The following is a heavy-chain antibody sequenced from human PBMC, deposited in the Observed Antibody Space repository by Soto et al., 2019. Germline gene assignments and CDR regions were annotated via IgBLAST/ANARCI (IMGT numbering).Heavy chain of an antibody. D-gene: IGHD3-3*01. CDR2: ISGSGGST. Sequence: PGGSLRLSCAASGFTFSSYAMSWVRQAPGKGLEWVSAISGSGGSTYYADSVKGRFTISRDNSKNTLYLQMNSLRAEDTAVYYCAAPYDVWSANPGAFDFWGQGTMVTVSS. J-gene: IGHJ3*01. V-gene: IGHV3-23*01. CDR3: AAPYDVWSANPGAFDF. CDR1: GFTFSSYA.